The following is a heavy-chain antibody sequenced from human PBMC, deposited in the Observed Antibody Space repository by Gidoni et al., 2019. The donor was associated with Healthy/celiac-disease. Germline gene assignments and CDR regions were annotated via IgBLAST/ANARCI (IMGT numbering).Heavy chain of an antibody. V-gene: IGHV3-21*01. D-gene: IGHD6-6*01. Sequence: EVQLVESGGGLVKPGGSVRLSCAASGFTFSSYSMNWVRQARGKVLAWGSAISSSSSYIYYADSVKGPFTISRDNAKNTRYLQMNSLRAEDTAVYYCARDLTRASSPPLWLDYWGQGTLVTVSS. CDR1: GFTFSSYS. CDR3: ARDLTRASSPPLWLDY. CDR2: ISSSSSYI. J-gene: IGHJ4*02.